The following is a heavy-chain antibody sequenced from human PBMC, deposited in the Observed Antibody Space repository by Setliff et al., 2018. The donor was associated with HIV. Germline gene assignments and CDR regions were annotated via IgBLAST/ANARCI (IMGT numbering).Heavy chain of an antibody. D-gene: IGHD2-15*01. J-gene: IGHJ3*02. Sequence: GESLKISCAASGFTFSRYAMTWVRQAPGKGLEWVSSITGSGDSTYYADSVKGRFTISRDNSKNTLYLQMNSLRAEDTAVYYCAKVLIWSFEPPYDAFEIWGQVRMFT. CDR2: ITGSGDST. CDR1: GFTFSRYA. CDR3: AKVLIWSFEPPYDAFEI. V-gene: IGHV3-23*01.